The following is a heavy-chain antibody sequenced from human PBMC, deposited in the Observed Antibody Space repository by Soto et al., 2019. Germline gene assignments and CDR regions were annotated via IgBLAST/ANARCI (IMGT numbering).Heavy chain of an antibody. Sequence: SETLSLTCAVCGGYFSGYYWSWIRQPPGKGLEWIGENNHSGSTNYNPSRKSRVTISVDTSKNQFSLKLSSVTAADTAVYYCARGAPSYYYYGMDVWGQGTTVTLSS. CDR3: ARGAPSYYYYGMDV. J-gene: IGHJ6*02. CDR1: GGYFSGYY. CDR2: NNHSGST. V-gene: IGHV4-34*01.